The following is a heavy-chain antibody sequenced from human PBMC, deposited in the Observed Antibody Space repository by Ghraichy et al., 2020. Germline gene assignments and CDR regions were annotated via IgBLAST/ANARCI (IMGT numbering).Heavy chain of an antibody. CDR1: GFTFSDSS. V-gene: IGHV3-48*02. Sequence: GGSLRLSCAASGFTFSDSSMNWVRQAPGKGLEWVSYISSSSSSIYYADSVKGRFTISRDNARNSLSLQMNSLRDEDTAVYYCARHCITTRCYKNWGQGTLVTVSS. CDR3: ARHCITTRCYKN. D-gene: IGHD2-2*02. J-gene: IGHJ4*02. CDR2: ISSSSSSI.